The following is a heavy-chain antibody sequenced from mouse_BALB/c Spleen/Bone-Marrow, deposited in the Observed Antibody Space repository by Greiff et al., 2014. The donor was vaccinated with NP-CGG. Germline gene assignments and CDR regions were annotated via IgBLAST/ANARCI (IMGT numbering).Heavy chain of an antibody. D-gene: IGHD2-1*01. V-gene: IGHV5-6*02. J-gene: IGHJ4*01. CDR2: ISSGGSYT. CDR1: GSTLSRYG. CDR3: ARQYGNLGVMDY. Sequence: DVMLVESGGDLVKPGGSLKLSCAASGSTLSRYGMSWVRQTPDKRLEWVANISSGGSYTYYPDSVKGRFTISRDNAKNTLYLHMGSLKSEDTAMYYCARQYGNLGVMDYWGQGTSVTVSS.